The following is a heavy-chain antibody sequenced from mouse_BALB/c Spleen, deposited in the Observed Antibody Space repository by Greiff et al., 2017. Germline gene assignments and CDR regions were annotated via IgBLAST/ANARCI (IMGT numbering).Heavy chain of an antibody. J-gene: IGHJ3*01. D-gene: IGHD1-1*01. CDR3: VSQLLRCAY. V-gene: IGHV10-1*02. CDR1: GFTFNTYA. CDR2: IRSKSNNYAT. Sequence: GGGLVQPKGSLKLSCAASGFTFNTYAMNWVRQAPGKGLEWVARIRSKSNNYATYYADSVKDRFTISRDDSQSMLYLQMNNLKTEDTAMYYCVSQLLRCAYWGQGTLVTVSA.